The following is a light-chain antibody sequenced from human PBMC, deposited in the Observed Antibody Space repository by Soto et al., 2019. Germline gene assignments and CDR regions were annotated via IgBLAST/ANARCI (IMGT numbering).Light chain of an antibody. V-gene: IGKV3-15*01. Sequence: EIVMTQSPPTLSVSPGERATLSCRASQTISRNLAWYQQRPGQAPRLLMFDASTRAPGIPARFSGSGSGTEFTLTISSLQSEDFAVYFCHQYENWPKTFGQGTKVDIK. CDR2: DAS. CDR3: HQYENWPKT. CDR1: QTISRN. J-gene: IGKJ1*01.